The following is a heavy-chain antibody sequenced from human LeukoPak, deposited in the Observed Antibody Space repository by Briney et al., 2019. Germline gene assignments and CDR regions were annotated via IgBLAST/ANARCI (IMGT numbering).Heavy chain of an antibody. V-gene: IGHV1-8*01. D-gene: IGHD6-19*01. CDR3: ARVEYSSGWPGGYYYYYMDV. Sequence: GASVKVSCKASGYTFTSYDINWVRQATGQGLEWMGWMNPNSGNTGYAQKFQGRVTMTRNTSISTAYMELSSLRSEDTAVYYCARVEYSSGWPGGYYYYYMDVWGKGTTVTISS. J-gene: IGHJ6*03. CDR1: GYTFTSYD. CDR2: MNPNSGNT.